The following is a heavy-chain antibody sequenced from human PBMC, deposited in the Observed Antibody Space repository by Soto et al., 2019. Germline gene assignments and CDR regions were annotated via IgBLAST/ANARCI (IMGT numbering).Heavy chain of an antibody. CDR1: GFTFDDYA. Sequence: PGGSLRLSCAASGFTFDDYAMHWVRQAPGKGLEWVSGISWNSGSIGYADSVKGRFTISRDNAKNSLYLQVNSLRAEDTALYYCAKALEDYSNYGSNYYYYYYMDVWGKGTTVTVSS. CDR2: ISWNSGSI. D-gene: IGHD4-4*01. CDR3: AKALEDYSNYGSNYYYYYYMDV. J-gene: IGHJ6*03. V-gene: IGHV3-9*01.